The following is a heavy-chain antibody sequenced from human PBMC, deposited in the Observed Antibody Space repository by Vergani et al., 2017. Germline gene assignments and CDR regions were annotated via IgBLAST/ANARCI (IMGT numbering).Heavy chain of an antibody. CDR2: IYPGDSDT. CDR3: ARRYYDILTGYYRFDY. V-gene: IGHV5-51*01. J-gene: IGHJ4*02. CDR1: RYSFTSYW. Sequence: EVQLVQSGAEVKKPGESLKISCKGSRYSFTSYWIGWVRQMPGKGLEWMGIIYPGDSDTRYSPSFQGQVTISADKSISTAYLQWGSLKASDTAMYYCARRYYDILTGYYRFDYWGQGTLVTVSS. D-gene: IGHD3-9*01.